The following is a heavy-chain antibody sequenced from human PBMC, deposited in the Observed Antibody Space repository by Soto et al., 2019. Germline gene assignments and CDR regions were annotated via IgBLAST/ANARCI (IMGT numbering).Heavy chain of an antibody. J-gene: IGHJ6*02. V-gene: IGHV5-51*01. CDR3: ARGGYCSSTSCYTDYGMDV. Sequence: VASLKISCNGSGYSFTSYWIGWVRQMPWKGLEWMGIIYPGDSDTRYSPSFQGQVTISADKSISTAYLQWSSLKASDTAMYYCARGGYCSSTSCYTDYGMDVWGQGTTVTVSS. CDR1: GYSFTSYW. CDR2: IYPGDSDT. D-gene: IGHD2-2*02.